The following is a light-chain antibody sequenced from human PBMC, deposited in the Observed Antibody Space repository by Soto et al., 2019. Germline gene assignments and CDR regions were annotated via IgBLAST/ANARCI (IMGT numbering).Light chain of an antibody. Sequence: EIVLTQYPGTLSWSPGERATLSCRASQSVSSRYLACYQQKPGQALRLLIYGASRRATGITNRFSGSGSGTDFTLTISRLETEDCAVYYCLQYANSRPTFGQGTTGEIK. CDR1: QSVSSRY. J-gene: IGKJ1*01. V-gene: IGKV3-20*01. CDR3: LQYANSRPT. CDR2: GAS.